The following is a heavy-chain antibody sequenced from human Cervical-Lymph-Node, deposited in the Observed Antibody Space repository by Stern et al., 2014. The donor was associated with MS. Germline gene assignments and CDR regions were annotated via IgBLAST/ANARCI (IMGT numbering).Heavy chain of an antibody. V-gene: IGHV3-21*01. Sequence: EVQLVESGGGLVKPGGSLRLSCAASGFTFSSYSMNWVRQAPGKGLEWVSSISSSSSYKYYADSVKGRFTISRDHAKNPLDLQMTSLRAEDTAVYYCARDQGGKSYDSSGYYSDAFDIWGQGTMVTVSS. CDR2: ISSSSSYK. D-gene: IGHD3-22*01. CDR3: ARDQGGKSYDSSGYYSDAFDI. CDR1: GFTFSSYS. J-gene: IGHJ3*02.